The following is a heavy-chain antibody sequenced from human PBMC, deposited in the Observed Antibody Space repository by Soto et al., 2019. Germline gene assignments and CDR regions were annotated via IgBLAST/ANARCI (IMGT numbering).Heavy chain of an antibody. D-gene: IGHD2-15*01. CDR1: GGSFSGYY. V-gene: IGHV4-34*01. CDR3: ARSLRGWPTNT. Sequence: SETLSLTCAVYGGSFSGYYWSWIRQPPGKGLEWIGEINHSGSTNYNPSLKSRVTISVDTSKNQFSLKLSSVTAADTAVYYCARSLRGWPTNTWGQGTLVTVSS. J-gene: IGHJ5*02. CDR2: INHSGST.